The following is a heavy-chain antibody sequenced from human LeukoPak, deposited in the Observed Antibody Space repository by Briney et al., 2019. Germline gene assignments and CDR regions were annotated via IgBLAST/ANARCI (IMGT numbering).Heavy chain of an antibody. CDR1: GYTFTTYR. Sequence: GESLKISCKASGYTFTTYRISWVRQMPGKGLEWMGTIDPSDSFMNYSPSFQGHVTISADRSISTAYLQWSSLEASDTAIYYCARHNTDSFDYWGQGTLVTVSS. CDR3: ARHNTDSFDY. J-gene: IGHJ4*02. D-gene: IGHD1-1*01. CDR2: IDPSDSFM. V-gene: IGHV5-10-1*01.